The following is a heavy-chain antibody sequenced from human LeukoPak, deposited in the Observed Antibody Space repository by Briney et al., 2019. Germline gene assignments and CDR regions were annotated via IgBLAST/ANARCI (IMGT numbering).Heavy chain of an antibody. Sequence: GGSLRLSCAASGFTFSSYAMHWVRQAPGKGLEWVSSITGSSTFLYYADSVKGRFTISRDNAKNSLFLQMNSLRVEDTAVYYCVVTIFGVVTWGQGTLVTVSS. CDR3: VVTIFGVVT. D-gene: IGHD3-3*01. V-gene: IGHV3-21*01. J-gene: IGHJ4*02. CDR1: GFTFSSYA. CDR2: ITGSSTFL.